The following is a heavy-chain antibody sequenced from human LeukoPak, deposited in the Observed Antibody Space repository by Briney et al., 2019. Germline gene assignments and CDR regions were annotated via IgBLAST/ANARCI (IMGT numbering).Heavy chain of an antibody. Sequence: PSDTLSLTCAAYGESLNYYYWSWIRQSPGKGLEWIGDIFDGKTINYNPSLKTRVTISAATSSQQFSLNLKSVTAADTAVYFCASGAWATRLNSWAQGALVIVSS. J-gene: IGHJ4*02. V-gene: IGHV4-34*12. CDR3: ASGAWATRLNS. CDR1: GESLNYYY. D-gene: IGHD4-23*01. CDR2: IFDGKTI.